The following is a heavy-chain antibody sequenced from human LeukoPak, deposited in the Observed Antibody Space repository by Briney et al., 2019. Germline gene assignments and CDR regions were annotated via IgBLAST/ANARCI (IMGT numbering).Heavy chain of an antibody. CDR1: GGSISSSSYY. J-gene: IGHJ4*02. V-gene: IGHV4-39*07. CDR3: ASPNYYDSSGYPLYYFDY. CDR2: IYYSGST. Sequence: SETLSLTCTVSGGSISSSSYYWGWIRQPPGKGLEWIGSIYYSGSTYYNPSLKSRVTISVDTSKNQFSLKLSSVIAADTAVYYCASPNYYDSSGYPLYYFDYWGQGTLVTVSS. D-gene: IGHD3-22*01.